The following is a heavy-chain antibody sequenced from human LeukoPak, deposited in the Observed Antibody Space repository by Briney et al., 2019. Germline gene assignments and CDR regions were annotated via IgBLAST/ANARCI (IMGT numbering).Heavy chain of an antibody. V-gene: IGHV4-4*07. Sequence: SETLSLTCTVSGGSISSYYWSWIRQPAGKGLEWIGRIYTSGSTNYNPSLKSRVTMSVDTSKNQFSLRLSSVTAADTAVYYCARDSSSSLEWLLYGYYYYYMDVWGKGTTVTVSS. CDR3: ARDSSSSLEWLLYGYYYYYMDV. CDR2: IYTSGST. J-gene: IGHJ6*03. D-gene: IGHD3-3*01. CDR1: GGSISSYY.